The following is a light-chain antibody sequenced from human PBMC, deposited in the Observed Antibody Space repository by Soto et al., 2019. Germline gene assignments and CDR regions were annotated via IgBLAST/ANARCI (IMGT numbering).Light chain of an antibody. J-gene: IGKJ4*01. CDR1: QSVSSN. CDR3: QQYNNWPPRALT. Sequence: EIVMTQSPATLSVSPGERATLSCRASQSVSSNLAWYQQKPGQAPRLLIYGASTRATGIPARFSGSGSGTEFTLTISSLQSEDFAVHYCQQYNNWPPRALTFGGGTKVEIK. CDR2: GAS. V-gene: IGKV3-15*01.